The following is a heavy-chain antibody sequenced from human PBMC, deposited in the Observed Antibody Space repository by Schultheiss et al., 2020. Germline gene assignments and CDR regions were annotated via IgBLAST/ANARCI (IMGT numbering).Heavy chain of an antibody. D-gene: IGHD6-13*01. CDR1: GYSITSGYY. J-gene: IGHJ4*02. V-gene: IGHV4-38-2*01. CDR3: ARSTYSSSSY. Sequence: SATMSLTCGVSGYSITSGYYWGWIRQPPGKGLEWIGSMYHSGSTNYNPSLKSRVTISVDTSKNQFSLKLSSVTAADTAVYYCARSTYSSSSYWGQGTLVTVAS. CDR2: MYHSGST.